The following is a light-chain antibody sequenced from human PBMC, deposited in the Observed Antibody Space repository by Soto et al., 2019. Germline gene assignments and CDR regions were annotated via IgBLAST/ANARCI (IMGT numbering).Light chain of an antibody. CDR2: ENN. Sequence: QSVLTQPPSVSAAPGQKVTMSCSGSSSNIGNNYVSWYQQLPGTAPKLLIYENNKRPSGIPDRFSGSKSGTSATLGITGLQTGEEADYYCGTWDSSLSAGVFGGGTKVTVL. J-gene: IGLJ2*01. CDR1: SSNIGNNY. V-gene: IGLV1-51*02. CDR3: GTWDSSLSAGV.